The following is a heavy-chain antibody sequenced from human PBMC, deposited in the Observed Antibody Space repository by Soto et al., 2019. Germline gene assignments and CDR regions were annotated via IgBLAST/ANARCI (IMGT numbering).Heavy chain of an antibody. D-gene: IGHD3-3*01. J-gene: IGHJ4*02. Sequence: SETLSLTCAVYGGSFSGYYWSWIRQPPGKGLEWIGEINHSGSTNYNPSLKSRVTISVDTSKNQFSLKLSSVTAADTGMYYCARRGVAAGGTVLDHWGQGTLVTVSS. CDR1: GGSFSGYY. CDR2: INHSGST. V-gene: IGHV4-34*01. CDR3: ARRGVAAGGTVLDH.